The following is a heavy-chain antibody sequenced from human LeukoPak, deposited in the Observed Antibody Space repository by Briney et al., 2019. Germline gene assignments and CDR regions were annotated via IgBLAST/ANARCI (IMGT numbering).Heavy chain of an antibody. Sequence: PSETLSLTCTVSAGSVTNGDYYWSWLRQPPGKGLEWIGYIYYSGSTYYNPSLKSRVTISVDTSKNQFSLKLSSVTAADTAVYYCARAQGGSGYYSSTYYFDYWGQGTLVTVSS. CDR3: ARAQGGSGYYSSTYYFDY. CDR2: IYYSGST. V-gene: IGHV4-30-4*08. D-gene: IGHD3-22*01. J-gene: IGHJ4*02. CDR1: AGSVTNGDYY.